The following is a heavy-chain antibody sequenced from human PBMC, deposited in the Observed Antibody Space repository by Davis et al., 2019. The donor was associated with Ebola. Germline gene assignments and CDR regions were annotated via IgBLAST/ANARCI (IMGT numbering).Heavy chain of an antibody. CDR3: ARRGGYCISTSRYAASWFDP. J-gene: IGHJ5*02. Sequence: GESLKLSCESSGFGFRSHWIGWVRQRPGKGLDWMGMVIPGDSDPVYSPSFQGQVTISVDTSTRTVHLQWGSLKASDTAMYYCARRGGYCISTSRYAASWFDPWGQGTLVTVSS. V-gene: IGHV5-51*01. CDR2: VIPGDSDP. D-gene: IGHD2-2*01. CDR1: GFGFRSHW.